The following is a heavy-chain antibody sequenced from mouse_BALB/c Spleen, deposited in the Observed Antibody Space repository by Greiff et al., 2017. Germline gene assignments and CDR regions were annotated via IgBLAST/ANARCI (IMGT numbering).Heavy chain of an antibody. CDR1: GFNIKDTY. Sequence: EVQRVESGAELVKPGASVKLSCTASGFNIKDTYMHWVKQRPEQGLEWIGRIDPANGNTKYDPKFQGKPTITADTSSNTAYLQLSSLTSEDTAVYYYARPLYYGNYGWFAYWGQGTLVTVSA. CDR2: IDPANGNT. J-gene: IGHJ3*01. D-gene: IGHD2-1*01. CDR3: ARPLYYGNYGWFAY. V-gene: IGHV14-3*02.